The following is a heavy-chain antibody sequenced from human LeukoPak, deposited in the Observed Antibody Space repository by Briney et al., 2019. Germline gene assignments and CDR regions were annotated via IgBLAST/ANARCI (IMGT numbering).Heavy chain of an antibody. CDR3: VHTSGWLGRIWDF. CDR1: GASITSYSYH. J-gene: IGHJ4*02. V-gene: IGHV4-39*01. CDR2: MSYSGST. Sequence: PSETLSLTCTVSGASITSYSYHWGWIRQPPGKGLECLGTMSYSGSTYSNPSLKSRVTISVDTSKNQISLRLSSVTAADTAVYYCVHTSGWLGRIWDFWGQGTLVTVSS. D-gene: IGHD6-19*01.